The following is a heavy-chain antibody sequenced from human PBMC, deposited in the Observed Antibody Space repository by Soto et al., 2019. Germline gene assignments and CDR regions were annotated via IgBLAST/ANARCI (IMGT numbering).Heavy chain of an antibody. CDR1: GFSFSTYP. CDR2: ISGSGGKT. CDR3: AKILSTVTTYYYGMDV. D-gene: IGHD4-17*01. J-gene: IGHJ6*02. Sequence: GGSLRLSCAASGFSFSTYPMVWVRQAPGKRLEAVSSISGSGGKTYYKDSVKGRFTISRDNSKNTVDLQMNSLRPEDTAVYYCAKILSTVTTYYYGMDVWGQGTTVTVSS. V-gene: IGHV3-23*01.